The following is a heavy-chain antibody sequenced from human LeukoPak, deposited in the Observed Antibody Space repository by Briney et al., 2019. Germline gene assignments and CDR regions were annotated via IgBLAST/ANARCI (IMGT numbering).Heavy chain of an antibody. D-gene: IGHD4/OR15-4a*01. Sequence: NPSETLSLTCTVSGGSISSSTYYWGWIRQPPGKGLEWIGYIYYSGTTYYNPSLRSRITISVDTSKSQFSLNLSSVTAADTAVYYCARAAWRGTNSRDAFDIWGQGTMVAVSS. J-gene: IGHJ3*02. V-gene: IGHV4-31*03. CDR2: IYYSGTT. CDR1: GGSISSSTYY. CDR3: ARAAWRGTNSRDAFDI.